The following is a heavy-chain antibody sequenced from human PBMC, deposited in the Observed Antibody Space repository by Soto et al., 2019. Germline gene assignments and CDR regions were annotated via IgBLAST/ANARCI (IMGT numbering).Heavy chain of an antibody. D-gene: IGHD3-22*01. CDR3: TRIYDSSGY. J-gene: IGHJ4*02. V-gene: IGHV3-73*01. Sequence: GGSLRLSCAASGFTFSGSALHWVRQASGKGLEWVGRIRTKANSYATAYAASVKGGFTISRDDSKNTAYLQMNSLKTEDTAVYYCTRIYDSSGYWGQGTLVTVSS. CDR2: IRTKANSYAT. CDR1: GFTFSGSA.